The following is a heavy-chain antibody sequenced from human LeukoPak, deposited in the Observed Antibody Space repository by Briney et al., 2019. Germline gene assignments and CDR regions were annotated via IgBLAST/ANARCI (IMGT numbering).Heavy chain of an antibody. CDR3: ARGVAAAGTEWFDP. CDR2: VSGSGLTT. D-gene: IGHD6-13*01. CDR1: GFTFNNNA. Sequence: GGSLRLSCVASGFTFNNNAMSWVRQAPGQGLEWVAVVSGSGLTTYYADSVKGRFTISRDNAENTLYLQMNSLRAEDTAVYYCARGVAAAGTEWFDPWGQGTLVTVSS. V-gene: IGHV3-23*01. J-gene: IGHJ5*02.